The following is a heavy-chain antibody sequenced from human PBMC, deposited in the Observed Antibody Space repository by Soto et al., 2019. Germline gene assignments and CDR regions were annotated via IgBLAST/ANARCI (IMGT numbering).Heavy chain of an antibody. D-gene: IGHD2-21*01. CDR1: GYTFTGYY. V-gene: IGHV1-2*04. J-gene: IGHJ5*02. CDR2: INPNSGGT. CDR3: ARDGRPIVVVNAELNWFDP. Sequence: QVQLVQSGAEVKKPGASVKVSCKASGYTFTGYYMHWVRQAPGQGLEWMGWINPNSGGTNYAQKFQGWVTMTRDTSISTAYMELSRLRSDDTAVYYCARDGRPIVVVNAELNWFDPWGQGTLVTVSS.